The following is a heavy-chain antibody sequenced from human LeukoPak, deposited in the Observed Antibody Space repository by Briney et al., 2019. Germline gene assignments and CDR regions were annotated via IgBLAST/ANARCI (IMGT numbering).Heavy chain of an antibody. D-gene: IGHD3-16*01. CDR3: ARMGSDY. J-gene: IGHJ4*02. Sequence: SETLSPTCVVSGDAISSGNYWGWIRQPPEKGLEWIGNIHHSGYTNYNPSLKSRVTISVDTSKNQFSLKMKSATAADTAVYYCARMGSDYWGQGTLVTVSS. CDR1: GDAISSGNY. V-gene: IGHV4-38-2*01. CDR2: IHHSGYT.